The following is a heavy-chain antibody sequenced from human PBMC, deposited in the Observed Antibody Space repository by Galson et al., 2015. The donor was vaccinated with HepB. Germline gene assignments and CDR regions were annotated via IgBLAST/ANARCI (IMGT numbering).Heavy chain of an antibody. V-gene: IGHV3-7*01. J-gene: IGHJ4*02. Sequence: LRLSCAASGFTLSRYWMSWVRQAPGKGLEWVANINQDESDINYVDSVEGRFTISRDNSNNTVHVQINSLRAEDTGLYFCARGMGYSYGYFDYWGQGTLVTVSS. D-gene: IGHD5-18*01. CDR3: ARGMGYSYGYFDY. CDR2: INQDESDI. CDR1: GFTLSRYW.